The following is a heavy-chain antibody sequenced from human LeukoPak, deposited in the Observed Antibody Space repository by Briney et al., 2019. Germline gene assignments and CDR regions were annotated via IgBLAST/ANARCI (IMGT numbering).Heavy chain of an antibody. CDR1: GGSFSGYY. J-gene: IGHJ6*02. CDR3: ARGVGELSPPIYYYYGMDV. CDR2: INHSGST. D-gene: IGHD3-10*01. Sequence: KASETLSLTCAVYGGSFSGYYWSWIRQPPGKGLEWIGEINHSGSTNYNPSLKSRVTISVDTSKNQFSLKLSSVTAADTAVYYCARGVGELSPPIYYYYGMDVWGQGTTVTVSS. V-gene: IGHV4-34*01.